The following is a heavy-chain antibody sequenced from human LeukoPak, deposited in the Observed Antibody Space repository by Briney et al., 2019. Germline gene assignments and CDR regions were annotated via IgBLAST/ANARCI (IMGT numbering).Heavy chain of an antibody. CDR3: ARGSIAAAARFDY. J-gene: IGHJ4*02. Sequence: GASVKVSCKASGGTFSSYAISWVRQAPGQGLEWMGGIIPIFGTANYAQKFQGRVTITTDESTSTAYMELSSLRSGDTAVYYCARGSIAAAARFDYWGQGTLVTVSS. CDR2: IIPIFGTA. CDR1: GGTFSSYA. V-gene: IGHV1-69*05. D-gene: IGHD6-13*01.